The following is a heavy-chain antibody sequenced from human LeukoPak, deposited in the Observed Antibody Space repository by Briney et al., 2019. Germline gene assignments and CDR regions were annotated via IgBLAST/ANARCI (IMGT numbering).Heavy chain of an antibody. J-gene: IGHJ3*02. CDR1: GFTFSSCA. CDR2: VSGSGGST. D-gene: IGHD3-9*01. CDR3: ARASSKQLAGYLPDGFDI. V-gene: IGHV3-23*01. Sequence: GGSLRLSCAASGFTFSSCAMSWVRQAPGKGLEWVSAVSGSGGSTYYADSVKGRFTISRDNSKNTLYLQMNSLRADDAAVYYCARASSKQLAGYLPDGFDIWGQGTMVTVSS.